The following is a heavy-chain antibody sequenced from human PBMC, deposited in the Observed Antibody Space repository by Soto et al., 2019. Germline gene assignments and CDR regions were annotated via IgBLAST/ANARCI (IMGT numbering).Heavy chain of an antibody. CDR1: GFTFSSYA. J-gene: IGHJ6*02. CDR2: ISGSGGST. CDR3: ANYPSSYYDFCSVYYTGNYYGMDV. V-gene: IGHV3-23*01. Sequence: GGSLRLSCAASGFTFSSYAMSWVRQAPGKGLEWVSAISGSGGSTYYADSVKGRFTISRDNSKNTLYLQMNSLRAEDTAVYYCANYPSSYYDFCSVYYTGNYYGMDVWGQGTTVSVAS. D-gene: IGHD3-3*01.